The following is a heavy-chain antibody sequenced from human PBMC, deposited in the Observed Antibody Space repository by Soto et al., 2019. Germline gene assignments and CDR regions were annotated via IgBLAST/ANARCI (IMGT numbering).Heavy chain of an antibody. CDR2: IYYSGST. D-gene: IGHD3-22*01. J-gene: IGHJ6*02. CDR1: GGSFSPNY. CDR3: ARRLYYDSSGFEGGGMDV. Sequence: SETLSLTCSVSGGSFSPNYWTWIRQPPGRGLEWIGSIYYSGSTYYNPSLKSRVTISVDTSKNQFSLKLSSVTAADTAVYYCARRLYYDSSGFEGGGMDVWGQGTTVTVSS. V-gene: IGHV4-59*05.